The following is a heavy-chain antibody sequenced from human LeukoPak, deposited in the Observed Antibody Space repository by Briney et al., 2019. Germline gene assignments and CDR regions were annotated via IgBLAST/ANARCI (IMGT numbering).Heavy chain of an antibody. V-gene: IGHV4-61*02. J-gene: IGHJ4*02. CDR3: ARQRGSYAPDY. D-gene: IGHD1-26*01. CDR2: IYTSGST. CDR1: GSSISSGSYY. Sequence: PSETLSLTCTVSGSSISSGSYYWSWIRQPAGKGLEWIGRIYTSGSTNYNPSLKSRVTISVDTSKNQFSLKLSSVTAADTAVYYCARQRGSYAPDYWGQGTLVTVSS.